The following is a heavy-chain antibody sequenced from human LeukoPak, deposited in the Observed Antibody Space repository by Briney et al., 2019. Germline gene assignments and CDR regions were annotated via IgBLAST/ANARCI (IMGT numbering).Heavy chain of an antibody. J-gene: IGHJ3*02. CDR3: ARIRSSWYAFDI. D-gene: IGHD6-13*01. V-gene: IGHV1-8*01. Sequence: ASVKVSCKASGYTFTSYDINWVRQATGQGLEWMGWMNPNSGNTGYAQKFQGRVTMTRNTSISTAYMELSSLRSEDTAVYYRARIRSSWYAFDIWGQGTMVTVSS. CDR1: GYTFTSYD. CDR2: MNPNSGNT.